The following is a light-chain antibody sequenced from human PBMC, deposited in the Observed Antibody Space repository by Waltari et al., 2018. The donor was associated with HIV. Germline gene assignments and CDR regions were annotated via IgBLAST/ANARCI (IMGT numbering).Light chain of an antibody. CDR3: AAWEDSLNSPGV. V-gene: IGLV1-44*01. CDR2: SNN. J-gene: IGLJ3*02. Sequence: QSVLTQPPSASGTPGQRVTISCSGSSSNIGSNTVNWYQQLPGTAPKLLIYSNNPRPPGGPARCSCSKSATSAARASSRVQSEDEADYYWAAWEDSLNSPGVFGGGTKLTVL. CDR1: SSNIGSNT.